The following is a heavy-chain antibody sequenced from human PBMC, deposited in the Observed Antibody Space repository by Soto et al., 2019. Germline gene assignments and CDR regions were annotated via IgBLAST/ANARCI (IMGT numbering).Heavy chain of an antibody. D-gene: IGHD3-10*01. CDR2: VYYNGST. V-gene: IGHV4-39*01. CDR1: GGSTSSSNYQ. J-gene: IGHJ5*01. CDR3: ARHLYGTGERFVS. Sequence: SETLSLTCTVSGGSTSSSNYQWGWIRQPPGKGLEWIGNVYYNGSTYYNPSLSSRLTISVDTSNNQFSLKVRSVTAAGTAVYYCARHLYGTGERFVSWREGTLVTAPQ.